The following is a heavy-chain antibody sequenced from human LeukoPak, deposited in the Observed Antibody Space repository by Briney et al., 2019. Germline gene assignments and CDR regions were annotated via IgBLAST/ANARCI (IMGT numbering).Heavy chain of an antibody. J-gene: IGHJ4*02. CDR1: GGSFSGYY. V-gene: IGHV4-34*01. D-gene: IGHD2-21*01. CDR2: INHSGST. Sequence: PSETLSLTCAVYGGSFSGYYWSWIRQPPGKGLEWIGEINHSGSTNYNPSLKSRVTISVDTSKNQFSLKLSSVTAADTAVYYCARKLLGSHIRVFDYWGQGTLVTVSS. CDR3: ARKLLGSHIRVFDY.